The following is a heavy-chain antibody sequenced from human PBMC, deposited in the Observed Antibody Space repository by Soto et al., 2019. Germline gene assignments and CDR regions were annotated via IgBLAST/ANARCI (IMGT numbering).Heavy chain of an antibody. V-gene: IGHV3-11*06. D-gene: IGHD6-19*01. Sequence: GGSLRLSCAASGFNFSDHYMNWNRQAPGKGLEWVSYISGSSRYTNFADSVKGRFTISRDNAKNSLYLQMNSLRAEDTAVYYCARHTSGWHYYDHWVQGNPVTVSS. J-gene: IGHJ4*02. CDR3: ARHTSGWHYYDH. CDR1: GFNFSDHY. CDR2: ISGSSRYT.